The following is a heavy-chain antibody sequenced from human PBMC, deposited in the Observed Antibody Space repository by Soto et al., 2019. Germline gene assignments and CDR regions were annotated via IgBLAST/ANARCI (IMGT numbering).Heavy chain of an antibody. V-gene: IGHV3-73*01. D-gene: IGHD3-3*01. CDR1: GFTFSGSA. J-gene: IGHJ4*02. CDR3: PSIIRSFDY. Sequence: EVQLVESGGGLVQPGGSLKLSCAASGFTFSGSAMHWVREASGKGLEWVGRIRSKANSYATAYAASVKGSFTIYRGHSKNTAYLQMTSLKTEDTAAYYYPSIIRSFDYWGQGTLVTVSS. CDR2: IRSKANSYAT.